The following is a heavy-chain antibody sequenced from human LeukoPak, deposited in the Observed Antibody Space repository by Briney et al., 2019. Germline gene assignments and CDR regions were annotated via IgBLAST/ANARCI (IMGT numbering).Heavy chain of an antibody. Sequence: PSETLSLTCAVYGGSFSGYYWSWIRQPPGKGLEWIGYIYYSGSTNYNPSLKSRVTISVDTSKNQFSLKLSSVTAADTAVYYCARATTYKATIDYWGQGTLVTVSS. CDR2: IYYSGST. CDR1: GGSFSGYY. CDR3: ARATTYKATIDY. D-gene: IGHD5-12*01. V-gene: IGHV4-59*01. J-gene: IGHJ4*02.